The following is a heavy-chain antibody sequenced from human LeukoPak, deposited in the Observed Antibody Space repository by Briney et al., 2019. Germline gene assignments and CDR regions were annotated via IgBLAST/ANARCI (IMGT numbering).Heavy chain of an antibody. CDR3: AKQGSALLRLAYYFDY. CDR2: INSNGRST. CDR1: GFTFSSYG. V-gene: IGHV3-23*01. Sequence: GGSLRLSCAASGFTFSSYGMSWVRQAPGKGLEWVSGINSNGRSTYYADSVKGRFTISRDNSKNTLYLQMNSLRAEDTAVYYCAKQGSALLRLAYYFDYWGQGALVTVSS. D-gene: IGHD5-12*01. J-gene: IGHJ4*02.